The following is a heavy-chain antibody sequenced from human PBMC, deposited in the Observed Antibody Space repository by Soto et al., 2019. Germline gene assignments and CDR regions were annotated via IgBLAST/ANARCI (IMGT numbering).Heavy chain of an antibody. CDR1: GGSISSYY. D-gene: IGHD2-15*01. CDR2: ISSSGST. V-gene: IGHV4-59*01. J-gene: IGHJ4*02. CDR3: ARRIQLDY. Sequence: QVQLQESGPGLVKPSETLSLTCTVSGGSISSYYWCWIRQPPGKRLEWIGHISSSGSTSYTPSLKSRVSISMDTSKNQFSLNLGSVTAADSAVYYCARRIQLDYWGQGTLVTVSS.